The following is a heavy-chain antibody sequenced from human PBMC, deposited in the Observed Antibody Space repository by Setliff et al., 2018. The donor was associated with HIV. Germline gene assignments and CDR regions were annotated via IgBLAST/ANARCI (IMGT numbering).Heavy chain of an antibody. J-gene: IGHJ4*02. CDR3: ARSIYGSGTYPLDV. CDR1: GGSISSGNYY. Sequence: SETLSLTCTVSGGSISSGNYYWSWIRQPAGKGLEWIGRIYYTGSTEYNPSLKSRLTMSMDTSKDQFSLRLVSLTTADTAVYYCARSIYGSGTYPLDVWGPGTLVTVSS. V-gene: IGHV4-61*10. CDR2: IYYTGST. D-gene: IGHD3-10*01.